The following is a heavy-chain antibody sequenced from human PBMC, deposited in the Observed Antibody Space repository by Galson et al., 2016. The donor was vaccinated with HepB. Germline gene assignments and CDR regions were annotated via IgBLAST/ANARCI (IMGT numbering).Heavy chain of an antibody. J-gene: IGHJ4*02. Sequence: SLRLSCAASGFSLDDYAMAWFRQAPGKGLEYLGFIRTKAYGETTLYAASVRGRFTISRDDSKSIVYLQMNSLRTDDTAVYYCVRDEDFHSGHGYDYWGQGTLVTVSS. CDR1: GFSLDDYA. D-gene: IGHD5-12*01. CDR3: VRDEDFHSGHGYDY. V-gene: IGHV3-49*03. CDR2: IRTKAYGETT.